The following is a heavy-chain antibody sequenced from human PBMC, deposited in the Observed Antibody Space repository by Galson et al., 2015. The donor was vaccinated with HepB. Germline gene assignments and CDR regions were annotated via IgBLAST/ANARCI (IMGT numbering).Heavy chain of an antibody. Sequence: SVKVSCKASGGTFSNFVISWVRQAPGQGLEWMGLVIPIFDTANYAQKFQGRLTITADESTSTAYMELRSLTSEDTAIYYCARELRGEIVRNCFDPWGQGTLVTVSP. CDR3: ARELRGEIVRNCFDP. CDR2: VIPIFDTA. CDR1: GGTFSNFV. V-gene: IGHV1-69*13. D-gene: IGHD3-10*01. J-gene: IGHJ5*02.